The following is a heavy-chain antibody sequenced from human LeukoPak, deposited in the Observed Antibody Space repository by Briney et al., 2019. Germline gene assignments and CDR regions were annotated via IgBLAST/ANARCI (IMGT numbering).Heavy chain of an antibody. CDR2: ISSSGSTI. D-gene: IGHD2-15*01. CDR3: ARAEVVAATRGLYYFDY. J-gene: IGHJ4*02. V-gene: IGHV3-48*03. CDR1: GFTFSSYE. Sequence: GGSLRLSCAASGFTFSSYEMNWVRQAPGKGLEWVSYISSSGSTIYYADSVKGRFTISRDNAKNSLYLQMNSLRAEDTAVYYCARAEVVAATRGLYYFDYWGQGTLVTVSS.